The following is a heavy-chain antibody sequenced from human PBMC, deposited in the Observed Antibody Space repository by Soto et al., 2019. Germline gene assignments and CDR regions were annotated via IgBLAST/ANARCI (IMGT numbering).Heavy chain of an antibody. V-gene: IGHV3-23*01. CDR3: AKDPIEARDQHYYYGMDV. Sequence: XESLRLSFAASGFTVSSYAMSWVRQAPGKGLEWVSGISGSGSSTYYADSVKGRFTIFRDNSKNTLYLQMNSLRAEDMALYYCAKDPIEARDQHYYYGMDVWGQGTTVTVSS. J-gene: IGHJ6*02. CDR1: GFTVSSYA. D-gene: IGHD6-6*01. CDR2: ISGSGSST.